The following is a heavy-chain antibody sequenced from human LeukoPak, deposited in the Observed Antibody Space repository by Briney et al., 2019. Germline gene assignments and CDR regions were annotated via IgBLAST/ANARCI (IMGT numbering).Heavy chain of an antibody. CDR3: AKMAGFDAFDI. Sequence: RPGGSLRLSCAASGFTFSSYGMHWVRQAPGKGLEWVAVISYDGSNKNYADSVKGRFTISRDNSKNTLYLRMNSLRAEDTAVYYCAKMAGFDAFDIWGQGTMVTVSS. CDR2: ISYDGSNK. CDR1: GFTFSSYG. D-gene: IGHD6-19*01. J-gene: IGHJ3*02. V-gene: IGHV3-30*18.